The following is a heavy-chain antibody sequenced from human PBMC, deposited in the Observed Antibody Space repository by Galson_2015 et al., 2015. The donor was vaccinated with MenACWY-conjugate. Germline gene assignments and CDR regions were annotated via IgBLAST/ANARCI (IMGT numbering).Heavy chain of an antibody. V-gene: IGHV3-23*01. D-gene: IGHD5-12*01. Sequence: SLRLSCAGSASTFSNAYMSWVRQAPGKGLEWVSAITGSGGTTYYADSVKGRFTISRDNSKNTLNLQMNSLRAEDTALYYCARSTLGWLRNPLYWGQGTLVTVSS. J-gene: IGHJ4*02. CDR1: ASTFSNAY. CDR2: ITGSGGTT. CDR3: ARSTLGWLRNPLY.